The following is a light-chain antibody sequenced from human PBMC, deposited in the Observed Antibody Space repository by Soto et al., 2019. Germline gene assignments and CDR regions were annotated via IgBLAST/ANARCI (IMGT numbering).Light chain of an antibody. CDR3: RQYYNWSPWT. J-gene: IGKJ1*01. CDR1: QTISSW. CDR2: KAS. Sequence: DIQMTQSPSTLSGSVGDRVTITFRASQTISSWCAWYQQKPGKAPPLLIYKASSIRSGVISGLSGGGCWRAFIILISSLLYDDVVVYYCRQYYNWSPWTFGQGTKVDIK. V-gene: IGKV1-5*03.